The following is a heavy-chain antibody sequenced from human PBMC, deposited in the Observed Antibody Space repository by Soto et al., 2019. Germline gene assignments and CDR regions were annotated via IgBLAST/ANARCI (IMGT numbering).Heavy chain of an antibody. D-gene: IGHD4-17*01. V-gene: IGHV3-23*01. CDR2: IGSSGGTT. CDR3: GKDPNGDYIGAFDI. J-gene: IGHJ3*02. CDR1: GFTFSNYA. Sequence: GASLSLSCGGSGFTFSNYAMSWVRQDSGKGLEWVSGIGSSGGTTHLADSVKGRFTISRDNSKNTLYLQMNSLRVEYTALYYCGKDPNGDYIGAFDIWGQGTMVTV.